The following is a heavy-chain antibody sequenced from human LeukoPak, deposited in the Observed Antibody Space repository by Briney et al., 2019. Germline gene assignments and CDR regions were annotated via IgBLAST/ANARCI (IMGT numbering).Heavy chain of an antibody. V-gene: IGHV1-8*01. D-gene: IGHD3-22*01. CDR3: ARGRYYYDSSGYSDNFDY. J-gene: IGHJ4*02. CDR1: GYTFTSYD. CDR2: MNPNSGNT. Sequence: ASVKVSCKASGYTFTSYDISWVRQATGQGLEWMGWMNPNSGNTGYAQKFQGRVTMTRNTSISTAYMELSSLRSEDTAVYYCARGRYYYDSSGYSDNFDYWGQGTLVTVSS.